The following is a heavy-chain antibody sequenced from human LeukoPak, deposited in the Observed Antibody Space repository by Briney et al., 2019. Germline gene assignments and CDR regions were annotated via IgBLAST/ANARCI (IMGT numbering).Heavy chain of an antibody. J-gene: IGHJ5*02. D-gene: IGHD6-13*01. CDR3: ARASYGSSWYGGGDWFDP. V-gene: IGHV4-39*07. Sequence: SSETLSLTCTVSGGSLSSTSYYSGWIRQPPGKGLQWIGSIYFSGATYYNPSLKSRVTMSVDTSKNQFSLKLSSVTAADTAVYYCARASYGSSWYGGGDWFDPWGQGTLVTVSS. CDR1: GGSLSSTSYY. CDR2: IYFSGAT.